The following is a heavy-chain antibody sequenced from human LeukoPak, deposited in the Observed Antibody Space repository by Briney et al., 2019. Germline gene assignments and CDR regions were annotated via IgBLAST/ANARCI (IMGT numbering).Heavy chain of an antibody. CDR3: ARIGYSSTNYYYGMDA. J-gene: IGHJ6*02. V-gene: IGHV1-3*01. Sequence: ASVTVSCTASGYTFTSYAMHWVRQAPGQRLEWMGWINAGNGNTKYSQKFQGRVTITRDTSASTAYMELSSLRSEDTAVYYCARIGYSSTNYYYGMDAWGQGTTVTVSS. CDR2: INAGNGNT. CDR1: GYTFTSYA. D-gene: IGHD6-13*01.